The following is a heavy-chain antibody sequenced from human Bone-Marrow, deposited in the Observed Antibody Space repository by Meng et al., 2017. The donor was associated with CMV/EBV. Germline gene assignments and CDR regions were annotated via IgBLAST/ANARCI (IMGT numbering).Heavy chain of an antibody. D-gene: IGHD2-21*02. J-gene: IGHJ4*02. CDR1: GFNFSIYA. Sequence: GESLKISCAASGFNFSIYAMHWVRQAPGEGLEWVAVISYDGSNKYYADSVKGRFTISRDNSKNTLYLQINSLRSEDTAVYYCARPCGGSYCYWVYVDYWGQGTLVTVSS. CDR3: ARPCGGSYCYWVYVDY. CDR2: ISYDGSNK. V-gene: IGHV3-30-3*01.